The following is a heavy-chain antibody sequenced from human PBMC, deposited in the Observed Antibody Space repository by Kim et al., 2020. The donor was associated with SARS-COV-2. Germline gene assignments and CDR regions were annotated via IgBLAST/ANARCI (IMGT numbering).Heavy chain of an antibody. CDR3: AKDIEGIYSSGFHRYIDY. V-gene: IGHV3-43*01. D-gene: IGHD6-19*01. J-gene: IGHJ4*02. Sequence: KGRFTISRDNSKNSLYLQMNSLRTEDTALYYCAKDIEGIYSSGFHRYIDYWGQGTLVTVSS.